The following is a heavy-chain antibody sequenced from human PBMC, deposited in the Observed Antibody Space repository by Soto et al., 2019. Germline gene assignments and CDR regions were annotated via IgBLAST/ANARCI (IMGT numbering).Heavy chain of an antibody. CDR2: INPNTGVT. J-gene: IGHJ4*02. V-gene: IGHV1-2*02. CDR3: ARRSRVTPTAATLSFDS. CDR1: AYTFTSSG. Sequence: SVKFSCKASAYTFTSSGMHWLRQAPGEGVEWMGWINPNTGVTNYAQKFQDRVTLTRDTSISTAYMEVSSLRSDDTAVYYRARRSRVTPTAATLSFDSWGPGTLLTVSS. D-gene: IGHD1-1*01.